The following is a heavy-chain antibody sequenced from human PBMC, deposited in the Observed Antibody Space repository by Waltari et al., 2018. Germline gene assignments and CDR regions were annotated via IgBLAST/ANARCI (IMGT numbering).Heavy chain of an antibody. J-gene: IGHJ4*02. CDR2: IYYSGST. V-gene: IGHV4-61*05. CDR3: AFGGWDALGY. Sequence: QLQLQESGPGLVKPSETLSLTCTVSGGSISSSSYYWGWIRQPPGKGLEWIGYIYYSGSTNYNPSLKSRVTISVDTSKNQFSLKLSSVTAADTAVYYCAFGGWDALGYWGQGTLVTVSS. CDR1: GGSISSSSYY. D-gene: IGHD6-19*01.